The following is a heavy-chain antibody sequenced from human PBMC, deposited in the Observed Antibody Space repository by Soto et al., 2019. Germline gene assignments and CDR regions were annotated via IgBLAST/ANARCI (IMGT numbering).Heavy chain of an antibody. CDR1: GGSISSSSYY. J-gene: IGHJ4*02. V-gene: IGHV4-39*01. CDR2: IYYSGST. D-gene: IGHD6-19*01. Sequence: SETLSLPCTVSGGSISSSSYYWGWIRQPPGKGLEWIGSIYYSGSTYYNPSLKSRVTISVDTSKNQFSLKLSSVTAADTAVYYCARHAVHSSGFIDYWGQGTLVTVSS. CDR3: ARHAVHSSGFIDY.